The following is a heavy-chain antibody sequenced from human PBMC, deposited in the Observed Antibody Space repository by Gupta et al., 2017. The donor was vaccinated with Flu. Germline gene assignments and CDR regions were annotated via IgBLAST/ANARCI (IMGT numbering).Heavy chain of an antibody. CDR1: GGSITTHS. Sequence: QVPLQESGPQVVKPSETLSLTCAVSGGSITTHSWSWIRQPPGKGLEWIGYIFDNGSANYNPSLKSRVTISGYTSKNHFSLKLTSVTAADTAVYFCARSYTYGFTSGGIDYWGQGTLVTVSS. J-gene: IGHJ4*02. CDR2: IFDNGSA. CDR3: ARSYTYGFTSGGIDY. V-gene: IGHV4-59*11. D-gene: IGHD3-10*01.